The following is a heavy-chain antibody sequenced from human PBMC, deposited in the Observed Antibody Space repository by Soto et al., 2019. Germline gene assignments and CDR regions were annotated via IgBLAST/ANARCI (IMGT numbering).Heavy chain of an antibody. CDR3: ARSEATVLDA. CDR1: GDSMSSSNW. D-gene: IGHD4-17*01. Sequence: QVQLQESGPGLVKPSGTLSLTCTVSGDSMSSSNWWNWVRQTPGKGLQWIGESHQSGRTNYNPSLMSRVTISVDKSKNRFSLNLKSVTAADTAVYYCARSEATVLDAWGQGTLVTVSS. V-gene: IGHV4-4*02. J-gene: IGHJ5*02. CDR2: SHQSGRT.